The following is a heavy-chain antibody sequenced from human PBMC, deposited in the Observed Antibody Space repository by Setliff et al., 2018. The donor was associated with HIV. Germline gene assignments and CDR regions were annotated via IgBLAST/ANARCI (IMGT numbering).Heavy chain of an antibody. V-gene: IGHV3-48*03. Sequence: GGSLRLSCAASGFSFSTHDMNWVRQAPGKGPEWISYITSDGSVKYYADSVKGRFTISGDNAGTSLYLQMNSLKVEDTAVYYCTAGHYGPNPWGQGTPVTVSS. J-gene: IGHJ5*02. CDR2: ITSDGSVK. CDR3: TAGHYGPNP. CDR1: GFSFSTHD. D-gene: IGHD3-10*01.